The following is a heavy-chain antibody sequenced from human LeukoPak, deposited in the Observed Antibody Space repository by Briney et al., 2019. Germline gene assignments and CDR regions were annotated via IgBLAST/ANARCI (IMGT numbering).Heavy chain of an antibody. Sequence: SETLSLTCTVSGGSISSGGYYWSWIRQHPGKGLEWIGYIYYSGSTYYNPSLKSRVTISVDTSKSQFSLKLSSVTAADTAVYYCTRPSGYDSEGFDYWGQGTLVTVSS. J-gene: IGHJ4*02. CDR2: IYYSGST. V-gene: IGHV4-31*03. D-gene: IGHD5-12*01. CDR3: TRPSGYDSEGFDY. CDR1: GGSISSGGYY.